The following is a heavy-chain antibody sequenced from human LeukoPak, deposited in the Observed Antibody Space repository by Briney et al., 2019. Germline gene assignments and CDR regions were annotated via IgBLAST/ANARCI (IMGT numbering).Heavy chain of an antibody. Sequence: SETLSLTCTVSGYSIRGGYYWGWIRQPPGKGLEWIGSINHSGNTYYNPSLKGRVTISVDTSKNQFSLRLSSVTAADTAVYYCASFLAAAHIDYWGQGTLVTVSS. D-gene: IGHD6-13*01. V-gene: IGHV4-38-2*02. CDR2: INHSGNT. J-gene: IGHJ4*02. CDR1: GYSIRGGYY. CDR3: ASFLAAAHIDY.